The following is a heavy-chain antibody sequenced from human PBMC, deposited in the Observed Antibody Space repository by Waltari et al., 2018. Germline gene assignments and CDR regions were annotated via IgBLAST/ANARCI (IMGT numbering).Heavy chain of an antibody. CDR3: ARERTGAFDY. CDR1: GGSISSFY. Sequence: QVQLQESGPGLVKPSETLSLTCTDSGGSISSFYWSWIRQPPGKGLEWIGYIYYSGSTNYNPSLKSRVTISVDTSKNQFSLKLSSVTAADTAVYYCARERTGAFDYWGQGTLVTVSS. J-gene: IGHJ4*02. V-gene: IGHV4-59*01. D-gene: IGHD7-27*01. CDR2: IYYSGST.